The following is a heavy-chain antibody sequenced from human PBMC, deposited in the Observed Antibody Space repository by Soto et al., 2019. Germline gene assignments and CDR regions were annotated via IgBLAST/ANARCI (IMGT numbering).Heavy chain of an antibody. CDR1: GYIFSSYG. CDR2: IDPYNGNT. Sequence: QPPLVQSGTEVKKPGASVKVSCKASGYIFSSYGISWMRQAPGQGLEWVGWIDPYNGNTNYVQKFQGRVTMTTDTPTNTAYLELRSLTSVDTALYYCARTHYYDTSGPNYFDSWGQGTLVTVSS. V-gene: IGHV1-18*01. CDR3: ARTHYYDTSGPNYFDS. J-gene: IGHJ4*02. D-gene: IGHD3-22*01.